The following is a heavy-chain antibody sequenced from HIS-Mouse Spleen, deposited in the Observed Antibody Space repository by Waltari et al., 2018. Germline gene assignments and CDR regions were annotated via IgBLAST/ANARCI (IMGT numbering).Heavy chain of an antibody. CDR2: IYYCGST. J-gene: IGHJ2*01. CDR3: AREIPYSSSWYDWYFDL. CDR1: GGSISSSSYY. Sequence: QLQLQESGPGLVKPSETLSLTCTGSGGSISSSSYYWGWIRQPPGKGLEWIGGIYYCGSTYSNPSLKCRVTISVDTSTNQFSLKLGSVTAADTAVYYCAREIPYSSSWYDWYFDLWGRGTLVTVSS. V-gene: IGHV4-39*07. D-gene: IGHD6-13*01.